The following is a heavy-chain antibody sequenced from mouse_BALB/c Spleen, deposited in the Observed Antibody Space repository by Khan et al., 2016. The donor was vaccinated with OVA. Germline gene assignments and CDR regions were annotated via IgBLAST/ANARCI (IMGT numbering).Heavy chain of an antibody. V-gene: IGHV3-2*02. CDR3: ARSGYDDYAMDY. J-gene: IGHJ4*01. Sequence: EVQLQESGPGLVKPSQSLSLTCTVTGYSITSDYAWNWIRQFPGNKLEWMGYISYSGSTSYNPSLKSRISITRDTSKNQFFLQLNSVTTEDTATYDCARSGYDDYAMDYWGQGTSVTVSS. CDR2: ISYSGST. D-gene: IGHD2-2*01. CDR1: GYSITSDYA.